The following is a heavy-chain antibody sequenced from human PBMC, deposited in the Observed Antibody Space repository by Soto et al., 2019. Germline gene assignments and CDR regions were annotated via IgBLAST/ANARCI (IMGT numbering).Heavy chain of an antibody. CDR2: IHHSGSI. V-gene: IGHV4-30-4*08. CDR3: AREDDGGDSLDV. CDR1: GDSISSDYYH. Sequence: SETLSLTCTVSGDSISSDYYHWTWIRQSPGKGLEWIGYIHHSGSILYNPSLKSRVTISVDTSKDQFSLHLTSVTAADTAVYFSAREDDGGDSLDVWGQGTTVTVSS. D-gene: IGHD2-21*02. J-gene: IGHJ6*02.